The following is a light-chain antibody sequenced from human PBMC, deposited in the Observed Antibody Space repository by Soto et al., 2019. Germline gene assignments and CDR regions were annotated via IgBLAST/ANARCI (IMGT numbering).Light chain of an antibody. Sequence: EIVLTQSPGTLSLSPGDRATVSCRASQNIAGSHLAWYQQKPGQAPRLLISGASSRATGIPDRFSGSGSGTDFTLTITGLEPEDCAVYYCQQYGSSPGTFGQGTKLEIK. CDR3: QQYGSSPGT. CDR1: QNIAGSH. J-gene: IGKJ2*01. V-gene: IGKV3-20*01. CDR2: GAS.